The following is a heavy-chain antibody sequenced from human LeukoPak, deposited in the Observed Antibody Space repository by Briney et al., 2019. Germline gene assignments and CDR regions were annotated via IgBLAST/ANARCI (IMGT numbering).Heavy chain of an antibody. V-gene: IGHV3-23*01. CDR1: GFTFSTYD. CDR3: AKDSTSGTYFDY. CDR2: ISGSGGST. D-gene: IGHD1-26*01. J-gene: IGHJ4*02. Sequence: GGSLRLSCAVSGFTFSTYDMSWVRQAPGKGLEWVSAISGSGGSTYYADSVKGRFTISRDNSKNTLYLQLKSLRAEDTAVYYCAKDSTSGTYFDYWGQGTLVTVSS.